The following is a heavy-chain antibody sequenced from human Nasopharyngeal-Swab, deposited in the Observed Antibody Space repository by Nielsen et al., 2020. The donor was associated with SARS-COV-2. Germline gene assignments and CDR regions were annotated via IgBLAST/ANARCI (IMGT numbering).Heavy chain of an antibody. J-gene: IGHJ4*02. CDR1: GGSITSRRHR. Sequence: SETLSLTCTVSGGSITSRRHRWGWIRQPPGKGLEWIGQILVNRYTEYHPSVRGRITVYADTSENSFSLRLSSVTAADTAVYYCARLDPFGSEDKWGQGTLVTVSS. V-gene: IGHV4-39*02. CDR3: ARLDPFGSEDK. D-gene: IGHD3-3*01. CDR2: ILVNRYT.